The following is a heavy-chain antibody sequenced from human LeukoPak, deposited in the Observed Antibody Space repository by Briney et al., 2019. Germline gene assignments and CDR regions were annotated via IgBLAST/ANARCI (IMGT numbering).Heavy chain of an antibody. CDR1: GFTFSSYS. V-gene: IGHV3-21*01. CDR2: ISSSSSYI. J-gene: IGHJ4*02. D-gene: IGHD6-19*01. CDR3: ARETSSGWYNYFDY. Sequence: PGGSLRLSCAASGFTFSSYSMNWVRQAPGKGLEWVSSISSSSSYIYYADSVKGRFTIPRDNAKNSLYLQMNSLRAEDTAVYYCARETSSGWYNYFDYWGQGTLVTVSS.